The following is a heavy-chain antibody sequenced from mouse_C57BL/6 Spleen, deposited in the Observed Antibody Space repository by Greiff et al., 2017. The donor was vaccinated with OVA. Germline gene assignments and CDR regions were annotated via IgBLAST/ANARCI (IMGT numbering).Heavy chain of an antibody. D-gene: IGHD1-1*01. CDR1: GYSITSGYY. J-gene: IGHJ4*01. V-gene: IGHV3-6*01. CDR3: ARGDYYGSF. CDR2: ISYDGSN. Sequence: EESGPGLVKPSQSLSLTCSVTGYSITSGYYWNWIRQFPGNKLEWMGYISYDGSNNYNPSLKNRISITRDTSKNQFFLKLNSVTTEDTATYYCARGDYYGSFWGQGTSVTVSS.